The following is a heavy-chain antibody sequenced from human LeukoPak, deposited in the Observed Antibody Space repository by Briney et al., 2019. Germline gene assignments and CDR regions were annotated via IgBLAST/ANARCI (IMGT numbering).Heavy chain of an antibody. CDR2: IFGSGGSA. CDR1: GFTFNSYA. Sequence: GGSLRLSCAASGFTFNSYAMYWVRQAPGKGLEWVSGIFGSGGSAHYADSVKGRFTTSRDNSKNTVYLQMDSLRVEDTAVYYCGKTTTGYSSGRYPGWPADYWGQGTLVTVSS. D-gene: IGHD6-19*01. J-gene: IGHJ4*02. CDR3: GKTTTGYSSGRYPGWPADY. V-gene: IGHV3-23*01.